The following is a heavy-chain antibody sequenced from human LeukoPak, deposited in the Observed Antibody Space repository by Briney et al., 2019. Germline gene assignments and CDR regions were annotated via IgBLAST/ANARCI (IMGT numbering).Heavy chain of an antibody. D-gene: IGHD3-9*01. CDR2: IYYSGST. CDR1: GGSISSGDYY. CDR3: ARWYYDILTGVNWFDS. J-gene: IGHJ5*01. V-gene: IGHV4-30-4*01. Sequence: PSETLSLTCTVSGGSISSGDYYWSWIRQPPGKGLEWIGYIYYSGSTYYNPSLKSRVTISVDTSKNQFSLKLSSVTAADTAVYYCARWYYDILTGVNWFDSWGQGTLVTVSS.